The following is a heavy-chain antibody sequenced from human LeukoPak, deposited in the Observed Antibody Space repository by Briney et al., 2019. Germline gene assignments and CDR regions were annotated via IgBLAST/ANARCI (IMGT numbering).Heavy chain of an antibody. V-gene: IGHV1-18*04. D-gene: IGHD5-12*01. CDR3: ARDKGRWLEDTFDY. CDR2: VHVYTGET. CDR1: GDTLFDYG. Sequence: GASVKVSCKASGDTLFDYGISRVRQAPGQGLEWMGWVHVYTGETNYAQKYQGRVTMTTDSSTSTVYMELRSLRSDDTAVYYCARDKGRWLEDTFDYWGQGTLVSVSA. J-gene: IGHJ4*02.